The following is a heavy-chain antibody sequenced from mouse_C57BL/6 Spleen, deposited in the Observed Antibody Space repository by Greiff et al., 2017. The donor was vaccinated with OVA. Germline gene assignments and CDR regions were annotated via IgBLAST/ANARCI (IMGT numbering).Heavy chain of an antibody. CDR3: ARLYGIGYFDY. J-gene: IGHJ2*01. Sequence: QVQLQQPGAELVRPGSSVKLSCKASGYTFSSYWMHWVKQRPIQGLEWIGNIDPSDSETHYNQKFKDKATLTVDKSSSTAYMQLSSLTSEDSAVYYCARLYGIGYFDYWGQGTTLTVSS. CDR1: GYTFSSYW. CDR2: IDPSDSET. V-gene: IGHV1-52*01. D-gene: IGHD1-1*01.